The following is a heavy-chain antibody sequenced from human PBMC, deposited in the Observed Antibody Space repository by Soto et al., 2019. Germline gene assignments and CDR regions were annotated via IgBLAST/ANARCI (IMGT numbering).Heavy chain of an antibody. J-gene: IGHJ6*03. D-gene: IGHD3-9*01. V-gene: IGHV1-18*01. Sequence: ASVKVSCKASGYTFTSYGISWVRQAPGQGLEWMGWISAYNGNTNYAQKLQGRVTMTTDTSTSTAYMELRSLRSDGTAVYYCARNHAIGAGYYNEGYYYMGVWGKGTRVTACS. CDR1: GYTFTSYG. CDR3: ARNHAIGAGYYNEGYYYMGV. CDR2: ISAYNGNT.